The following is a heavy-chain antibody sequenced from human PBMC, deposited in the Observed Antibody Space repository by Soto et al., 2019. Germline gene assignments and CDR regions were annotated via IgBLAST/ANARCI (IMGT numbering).Heavy chain of an antibody. Sequence: GGSLRLSCAASGFTFSGSAMHWVRQASGKGLEWVGRIRSKANSYATAYAASVKGRFTISRDDSKNTAYLQMNSLKTEDTAVYYCTRSLPVAGSYYYYMDVWGKGTTVTVSS. CDR2: IRSKANSYAT. J-gene: IGHJ6*03. CDR3: TRSLPVAGSYYYYMDV. D-gene: IGHD6-19*01. CDR1: GFTFSGSA. V-gene: IGHV3-73*01.